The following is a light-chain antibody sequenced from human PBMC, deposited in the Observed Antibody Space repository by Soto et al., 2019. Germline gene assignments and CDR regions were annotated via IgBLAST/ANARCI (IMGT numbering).Light chain of an antibody. CDR2: DAS. J-gene: IGKJ4*01. CDR1: QSVSSD. CDR3: QQYNNWPLT. Sequence: EIGMTQSPATLSVSPGERATLSCRASQSVSSDLAWYEQKPGQAPRLLIYDASTRATGIPARFSGSGSGTEFTLTISSLQSEDFAVYYCQQYNNWPLTFGGGTKVEIK. V-gene: IGKV3-15*01.